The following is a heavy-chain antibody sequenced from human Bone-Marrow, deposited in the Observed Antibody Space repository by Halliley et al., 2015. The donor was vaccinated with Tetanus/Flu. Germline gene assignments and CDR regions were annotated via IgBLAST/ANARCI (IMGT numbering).Heavy chain of an antibody. Sequence: ISGRGSSTLYADSVKGRFPISKDNSKNTLYLQMNSLRAEDTALYFCAKFNTYYFESTGRLTIDCWGQGTLVTVSS. CDR2: ISGRGSST. V-gene: IGHV3-23*01. D-gene: IGHD3-22*01. CDR3: AKFNTYYFESTGRLTIDC. J-gene: IGHJ4*02.